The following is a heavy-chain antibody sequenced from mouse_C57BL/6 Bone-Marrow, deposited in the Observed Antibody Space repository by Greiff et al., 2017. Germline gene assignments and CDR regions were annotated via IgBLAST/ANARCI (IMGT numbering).Heavy chain of an antibody. CDR2: IDPEDGET. J-gene: IGHJ3*01. CDR1: GFNIKDYY. Sequence: EVQLQQSGAELVKPGASVKLSCTASGFNIKDYYMHWVKQRTEQGLEWIGRIDPEDGETKYDPKFQGKATITADTSSNTAYLQLSSLTSEDTAVDYCARSSYYYGSCPWFAYGGQGNLVTVSA. D-gene: IGHD1-1*01. CDR3: ARSSYYYGSCPWFAY. V-gene: IGHV14-2*01.